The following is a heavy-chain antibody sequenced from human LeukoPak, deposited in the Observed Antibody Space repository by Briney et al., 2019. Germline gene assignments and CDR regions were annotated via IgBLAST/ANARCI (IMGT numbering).Heavy chain of an antibody. D-gene: IGHD3-10*01. V-gene: IGHV3-66*01. J-gene: IGHJ4*02. Sequence: GGSLRLSCAASGFTFSSYAMSWVRQAPGKGLEWVSVIYSGGSTYYADSVKGRFTISRDNSKNTLYLQMNSLRAEDTAVYYCARGAYGSGSNWGQGTLVTVSS. CDR2: IYSGGST. CDR3: ARGAYGSGSN. CDR1: GFTFSSYA.